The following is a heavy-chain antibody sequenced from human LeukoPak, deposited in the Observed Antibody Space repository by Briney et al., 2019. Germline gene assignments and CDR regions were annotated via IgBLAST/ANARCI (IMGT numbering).Heavy chain of an antibody. D-gene: IGHD3-22*01. CDR2: IYSGGST. CDR3: ARDTYYYDSSGYPRPIYFDY. V-gene: IGHV3-53*01. CDR1: GFTVSSNY. Sequence: GGSLRLSCAASGFTVSSNYMSWVRQAPGKGLEWVSVIYSGGSTYYADSVKGRFTISRDNSKNTLYLQMNSLRAEDTAVYYCARDTYYYDSSGYPRPIYFDYWGQGTLATVSS. J-gene: IGHJ4*02.